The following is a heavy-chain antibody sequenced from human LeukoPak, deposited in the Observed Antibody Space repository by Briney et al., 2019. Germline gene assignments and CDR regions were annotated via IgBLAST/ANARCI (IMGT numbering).Heavy chain of an antibody. D-gene: IGHD6-13*01. V-gene: IGHV1-69*13. CDR1: GGTFSSYA. J-gene: IGHJ6*02. CDR2: IIPIFGTA. Sequence: VASVKVSCKASGGTFSSYAISWVRQAPGQGLEWMGGIIPIFGTANYAQKFQGRVTITADESTSTAYMELSSLRSEDTAVYYCARGGYSSSWSKKKKKNYYYYYGMDVWGQGTTVTVSS. CDR3: ARGGYSSSWSKKKKKNYYYYYGMDV.